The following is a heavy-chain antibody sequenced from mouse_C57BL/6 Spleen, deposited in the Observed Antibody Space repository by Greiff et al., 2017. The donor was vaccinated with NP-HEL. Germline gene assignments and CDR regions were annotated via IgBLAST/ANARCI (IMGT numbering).Heavy chain of an antibody. Sequence: VKLMESGPGLVQPSQSLSITCTVSGFSLTSYGVHWVRQSPGKGLEWLGVIWSGGSTDYNAAFISRLSISKDNSKSQVFFKMNSLQADDTAIYYCAREAVAYYSNYVGAMDYWGQGTSVTVSS. V-gene: IGHV2-2*01. D-gene: IGHD2-5*01. CDR1: GFSLTSYG. CDR2: IWSGGST. CDR3: AREAVAYYSNYVGAMDY. J-gene: IGHJ4*01.